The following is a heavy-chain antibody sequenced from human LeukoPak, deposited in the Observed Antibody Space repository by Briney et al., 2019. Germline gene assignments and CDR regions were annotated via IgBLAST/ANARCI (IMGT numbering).Heavy chain of an antibody. Sequence: SVKVSCKASGDTFSSYAISWVRQARGQGLEWMGGIIHIFGTAKYAQKFQGRVTITTGECTSTACMELSSLRSEDTAVYYCASGEYSSSSTENYYCYMDVWGKGTTVTVSS. CDR1: GDTFSSYA. CDR3: ASGEYSSSSTENYYCYMDV. CDR2: IIHIFGTA. J-gene: IGHJ6*03. D-gene: IGHD6-6*01. V-gene: IGHV1-69*05.